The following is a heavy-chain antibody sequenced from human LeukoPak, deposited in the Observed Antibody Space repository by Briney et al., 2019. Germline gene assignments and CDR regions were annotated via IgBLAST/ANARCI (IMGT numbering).Heavy chain of an antibody. CDR1: GFTFSSYS. Sequence: RGSLRLSCAASGFTFSSYSMNWVRQAPGKGLEWVSYISSSSSTIYYADSVKGRFTISRDNAKNSLYLQMNSLRAEDTAVYYCARLRIAVAGTTGDYWGQGTLVTVSS. CDR3: ARLRIAVAGTTGDY. V-gene: IGHV3-48*01. J-gene: IGHJ4*02. CDR2: ISSSSSTI. D-gene: IGHD6-19*01.